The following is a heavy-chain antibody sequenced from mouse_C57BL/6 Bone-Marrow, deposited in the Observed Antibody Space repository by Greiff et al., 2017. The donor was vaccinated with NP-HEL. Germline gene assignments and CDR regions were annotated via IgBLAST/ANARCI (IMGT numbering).Heavy chain of an antibody. Sequence: QVQLKESGPGLVQPSQSLSITCTVSGFSLTSYGVHWVRQSPGKGLEWLGVIWSGGSTDYNAAFISRLSISKDNSKSQVFFKMNSLQADDTAIYYCARGSFAYWGQGTLVTVSA. CDR2: IWSGGST. CDR3: ARGSFAY. V-gene: IGHV2-2*01. CDR1: GFSLTSYG. J-gene: IGHJ3*01.